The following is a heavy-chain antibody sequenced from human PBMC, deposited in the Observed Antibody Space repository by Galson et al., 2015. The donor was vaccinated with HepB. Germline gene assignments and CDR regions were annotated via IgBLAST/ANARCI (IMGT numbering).Heavy chain of an antibody. J-gene: IGHJ3*02. Sequence: SVKVSCKASGGTFSSYAISWVRQAPGQGLEWMGGIIPIFGTANYAQKFQGRVTITADESTSTAYMELSSLRSEDTAVYYCARERFSSSWDAFDIWGQGTMVTVSS. CDR1: GGTFSSYA. D-gene: IGHD6-13*01. CDR3: ARERFSSSWDAFDI. CDR2: IIPIFGTA. V-gene: IGHV1-69*13.